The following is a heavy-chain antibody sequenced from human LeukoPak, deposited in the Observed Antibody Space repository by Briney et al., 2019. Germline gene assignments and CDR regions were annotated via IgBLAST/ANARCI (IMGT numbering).Heavy chain of an antibody. J-gene: IGHJ5*02. Sequence: ASVKVSCKASGGTFSSYAISWVRQAPGQGLEWMGRIIPILGIANYAQKFQGRVTITADESTSTAYMELSSLRSEDTAVYYCATRLNSGYDSGWFDPWGQGTLVTVSS. V-gene: IGHV1-69*04. CDR2: IIPILGIA. D-gene: IGHD5-12*01. CDR3: ATRLNSGYDSGWFDP. CDR1: GGTFSSYA.